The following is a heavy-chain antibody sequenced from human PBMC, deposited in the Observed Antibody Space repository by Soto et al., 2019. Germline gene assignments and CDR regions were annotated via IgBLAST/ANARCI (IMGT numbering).Heavy chain of an antibody. CDR1: GFTFSSYA. J-gene: IGHJ4*02. V-gene: IGHV3-30-3*01. Sequence: GGSLRLSCAASGFTFSSYAMHWVRQSPGKGLEWVAVISYDGSNKYYADSVRGRFTISRDNSKNTLYLQMNSLRAEDTAVYYCEGYSYGYPPWDYWGQGTLVTVSS. D-gene: IGHD5-18*01. CDR3: EGYSYGYPPWDY. CDR2: ISYDGSNK.